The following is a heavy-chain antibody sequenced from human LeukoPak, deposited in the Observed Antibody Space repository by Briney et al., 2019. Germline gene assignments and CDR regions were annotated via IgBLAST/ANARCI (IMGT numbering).Heavy chain of an antibody. CDR2: IKQDGSEK. J-gene: IGHJ4*02. D-gene: IGHD3-10*01. V-gene: IGHV3-7*01. Sequence: PGGSLRLSCADSGFTFSSYWMSWVRQAPGKGLEWVANIKQDGSEKYYVDSVKGRFTISRDNAKNSLYLQMNTVRAEDTAVYYCARVIRYGSGSYYRKTAYYFDYWGQGTLVTVSS. CDR3: ARVIRYGSGSYYRKTAYYFDY. CDR1: GFTFSSYW.